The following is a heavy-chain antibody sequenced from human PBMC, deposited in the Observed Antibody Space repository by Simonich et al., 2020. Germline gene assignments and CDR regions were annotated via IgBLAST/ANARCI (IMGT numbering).Heavy chain of an antibody. CDR3: ARHAGFAFDI. Sequence: QLQLQESGPGLVKPSETLSLTCTVSGGSISSSSYYCGWIRQPPGKGLVWIGSIYYSGSPYSTPPLKVRVTISVDTSKNQFSLKLSSVTAADTAVYYCARHAGFAFDIWGQGTMVTVSS. V-gene: IGHV4-39*01. D-gene: IGHD6-13*01. CDR2: IYYSGSP. CDR1: GGSISSSSYY. J-gene: IGHJ3*02.